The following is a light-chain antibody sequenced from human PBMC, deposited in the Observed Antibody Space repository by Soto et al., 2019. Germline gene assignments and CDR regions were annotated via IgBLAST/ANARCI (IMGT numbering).Light chain of an antibody. CDR2: DAS. Sequence: DIQMTQSPSIMSASVGDRVTITCRTLQSISSWLAWYQQKLGKAPKLLIYDASSVESGVPSRFSGCGSGTEFTLTISSLQPDDFATYYCQQYNSYSWTFGHGTKGEIK. CDR1: QSISSW. J-gene: IGKJ1*01. V-gene: IGKV1-5*01. CDR3: QQYNSYSWT.